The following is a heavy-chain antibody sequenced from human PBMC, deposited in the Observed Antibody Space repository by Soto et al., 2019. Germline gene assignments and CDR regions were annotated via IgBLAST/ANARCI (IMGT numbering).Heavy chain of an antibody. CDR2: IKSKTDGGTA. Sequence: GGTLSLSCAASGFTISRAWINCVRHVPGKRLGWGGSIKSKTDGGTADYAAPEKVRFTVSRDDSKNMVHLQMNSLKTEDTGIYYCIIDSYSSTLIVRSDYWGQGTEVTVSS. J-gene: IGHJ4*02. CDR3: IIDSYSSTLIVRSDY. D-gene: IGHD1-26*01. V-gene: IGHV3-15*07. CDR1: GFTISRAW.